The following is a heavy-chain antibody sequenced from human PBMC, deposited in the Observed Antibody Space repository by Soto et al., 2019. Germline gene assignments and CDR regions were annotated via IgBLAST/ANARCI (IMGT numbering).Heavy chain of an antibody. V-gene: IGHV1-69*13. CDR2: IIPIFGTA. Sequence: ASVKVSCKASGGTFSSYAISWVRQAPGQGLEWMGGIIPIFGTANYAQKFQGRVTITADESTSTAYMELSSLRSEDTAVYYCARGPITQHQSSGSFDYWGQGXLVTVYS. D-gene: IGHD1-26*01. J-gene: IGHJ4*02. CDR1: GGTFSSYA. CDR3: ARGPITQHQSSGSFDY.